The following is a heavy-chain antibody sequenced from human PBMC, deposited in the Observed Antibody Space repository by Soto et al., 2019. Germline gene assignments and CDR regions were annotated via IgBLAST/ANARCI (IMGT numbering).Heavy chain of an antibody. CDR2: INPSGGST. J-gene: IGHJ5*02. CDR1: GYTLTSYY. Sequence: ATSVKATCKASGYTLTSYYMHWARQSTEQGLEWMGIINPSGGSTSYAQKFQGRVTMTRDTSTSTVYMELSSLRSEDTAVYYCARDKDYGGNGRWFDPWGQGTLVTVSS. CDR3: ARDKDYGGNGRWFDP. D-gene: IGHD4-17*01. V-gene: IGHV1-46*01.